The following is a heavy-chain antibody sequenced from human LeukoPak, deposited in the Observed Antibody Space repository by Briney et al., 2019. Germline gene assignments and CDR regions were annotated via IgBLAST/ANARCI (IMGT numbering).Heavy chain of an antibody. CDR3: ARDHGSAYRAPRH. V-gene: IGHV1-46*01. CDR2: INPSGGST. Sequence: ASVKVSCKASGYIFTNYYMHWLRQAPGQGLEWMGTINPSGGSTTYAQKFQGRVTMTRDTSTSTVYMELSSLRSEDTAVYYCARDHGSAYRAPRHWGQGTLVTVSS. CDR1: GYIFTNYY. D-gene: IGHD4-11*01. J-gene: IGHJ4*02.